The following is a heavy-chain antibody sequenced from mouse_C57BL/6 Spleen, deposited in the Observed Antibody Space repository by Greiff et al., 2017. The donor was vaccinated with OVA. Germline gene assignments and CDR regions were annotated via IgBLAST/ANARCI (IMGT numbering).Heavy chain of an antibody. CDR3: ARDYYGSSLEAMDY. D-gene: IGHD1-1*01. J-gene: IGHJ4*01. Sequence: VQLQQSGTELVKPGASVKLSCKASGYTFTSYWMHWVKQRPGQGLEWIGNINPSNGGTNYNQKFKSKATLTVDKSSITAYMQLSSLTSEDSAVYYCARDYYGSSLEAMDYWGQGTSVTVSS. V-gene: IGHV1-53*01. CDR2: INPSNGGT. CDR1: GYTFTSYW.